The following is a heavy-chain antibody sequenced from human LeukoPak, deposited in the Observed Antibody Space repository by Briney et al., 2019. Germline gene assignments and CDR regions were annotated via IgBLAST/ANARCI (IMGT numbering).Heavy chain of an antibody. D-gene: IGHD3-10*01. J-gene: IGHJ4*02. CDR1: GFTFSSYG. CDR2: IRYDGSNK. CDR3: AKGPRAYYYGSGTYSKESYLDY. V-gene: IGHV3-30*02. Sequence: GGSLRLSCAASGFTFSSYGMHWVRQAPGKGLEWVACIRYDGSNKKYVDSVKGRFTISRDNSKNTLYLQMNSLRAEDTAVYYCAKGPRAYYYGSGTYSKESYLDYWGQGTLVTVSS.